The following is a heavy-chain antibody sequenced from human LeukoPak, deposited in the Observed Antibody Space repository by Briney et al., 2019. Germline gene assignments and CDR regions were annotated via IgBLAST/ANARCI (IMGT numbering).Heavy chain of an antibody. CDR3: ARHRSRGYGLDY. CDR2: IYTSGST. CDR1: GGSISSGSYY. Sequence: SETLSLTCTVSGGSISSGSYYWSWIRQPAGKGLEWIGRIYTSGSTNYNPSLKSRVTISVDTSKNQFSLKLSSVTAADTAVYYCARHRSRGYGLDYWGQGTLVTVSS. V-gene: IGHV4-61*02. J-gene: IGHJ4*02. D-gene: IGHD5-12*01.